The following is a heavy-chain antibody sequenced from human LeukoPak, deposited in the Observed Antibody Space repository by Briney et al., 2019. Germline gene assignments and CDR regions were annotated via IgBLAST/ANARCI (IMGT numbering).Heavy chain of an antibody. CDR2: INPNSGGT. CDR1: GYTFTGYY. CDR3: ARAEGTIFGAVILRYFDY. J-gene: IGHJ4*02. V-gene: IGHV1-2*02. Sequence: ASVKVSCKASGYTFTGYYMHWVRQAPGQGLEWMGWINPNSGGTNYAQKFQGRVTMTRDTSISTAYMELSRLRSDDTAVYYCARAEGTIFGAVILRYFDYWGQGTLVTVSS. D-gene: IGHD3-3*01.